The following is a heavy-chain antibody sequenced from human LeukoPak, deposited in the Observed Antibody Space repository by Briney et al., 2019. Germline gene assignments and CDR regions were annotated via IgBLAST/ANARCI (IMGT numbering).Heavy chain of an antibody. D-gene: IGHD3-10*01. Sequence: SGGSLRLSCAASGFTFSSYWMSWVRQAPGKGLEWVANIKQDGSEKYYVDSVKGRFTISRDNAKNSLYLQMNSLRAEDTTVYYCARDRLDYDGSGSYYKGGDFDYWGQGTLVTVSS. CDR1: GFTFSSYW. CDR2: IKQDGSEK. CDR3: ARDRLDYDGSGSYYKGGDFDY. V-gene: IGHV3-7*01. J-gene: IGHJ4*02.